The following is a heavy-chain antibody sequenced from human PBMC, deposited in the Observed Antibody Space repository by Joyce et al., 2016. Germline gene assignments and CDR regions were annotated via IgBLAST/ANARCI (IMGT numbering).Heavy chain of an antibody. D-gene: IGHD4-23*01. V-gene: IGHV4-30-4*01. CDR1: GGSVSSGDHY. CDR2: IYYSGRT. Sequence: QVQLQESGPGLLTPSQTLSLTCTVSGGSVSSGDHYWSWIRQSPGKGLEWIGYIYYSGRTYYNPSLQSRVTISVDTSKNQFSLKLPYVTAADTAVYYCARVQAEDDNGGNTYFDYWGQGTLVTVSS. J-gene: IGHJ4*02. CDR3: ARVQAEDDNGGNTYFDY.